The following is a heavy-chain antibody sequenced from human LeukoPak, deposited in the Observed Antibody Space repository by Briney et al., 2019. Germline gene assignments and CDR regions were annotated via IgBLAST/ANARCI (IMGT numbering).Heavy chain of an antibody. D-gene: IGHD2-8*01. Sequence: GGSLRLTCAASGFTFSSSGMHWVRQAPGKGLEWVAVISYDGSNKYYADSVKGRFTFSRDNSKNTLYLQMNSLRAEDTAVYYCAKEYCSNSVCHSLDYWGQGTLVTVSS. V-gene: IGHV3-30*18. CDR3: AKEYCSNSVCHSLDY. CDR1: GFTFSSSG. J-gene: IGHJ4*02. CDR2: ISYDGSNK.